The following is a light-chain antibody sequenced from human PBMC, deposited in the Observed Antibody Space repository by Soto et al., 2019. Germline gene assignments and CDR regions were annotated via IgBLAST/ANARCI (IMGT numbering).Light chain of an antibody. CDR1: QSISSW. CDR2: DAA. CDR3: QQYNSYSGT. J-gene: IGKJ1*01. Sequence: DFQMPQSPSTLSASVGDRVTITCRASQSISSWLAWYQQKPGKAPKLLIYDAASLESGVPSRCSGSGSGTEFTLTISSLQPDDFATYYCQQYNSYSGTFGQGTKVDIK. V-gene: IGKV1-5*01.